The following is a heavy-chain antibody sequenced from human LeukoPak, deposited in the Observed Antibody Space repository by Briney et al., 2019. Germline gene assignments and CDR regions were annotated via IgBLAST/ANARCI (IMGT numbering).Heavy chain of an antibody. J-gene: IGHJ4*02. CDR2: IGGSGDGA. Sequence: PGGSLRLSCSASGFTFSLFPIHWVRQAPGKGLEYVSVIGGSGDGAYYADSVKGRFTISRDNSKNTVYLQMSSLRVEDTAVYYCVRDNWGFDYWGQGTLATVSS. D-gene: IGHD7-27*01. CDR1: GFTFSLFP. CDR3: VRDNWGFDY. V-gene: IGHV3-64D*06.